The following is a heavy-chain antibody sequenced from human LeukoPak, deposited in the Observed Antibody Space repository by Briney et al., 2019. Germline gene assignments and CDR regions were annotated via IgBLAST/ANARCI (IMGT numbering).Heavy chain of an antibody. Sequence: SGPTLVNPTQTLTLTCSFSGFSLSTSGLGVGWIRQPPGKALEWLALIYWDDDSRYSPSLKSRLTIAKDTSKNQVVLTMTNMDSVDTATYYCAHSQVYSYGSFHDAYDIWGLGTLVTVSS. CDR3: AHSQVYSYGSFHDAYDI. V-gene: IGHV2-5*02. CDR2: IYWDDDS. D-gene: IGHD5-18*01. CDR1: GFSLSTSGLG. J-gene: IGHJ3*02.